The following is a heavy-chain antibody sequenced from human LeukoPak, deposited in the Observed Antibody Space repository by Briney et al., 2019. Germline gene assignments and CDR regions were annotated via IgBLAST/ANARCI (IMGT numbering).Heavy chain of an antibody. Sequence: GASVKVSCKTSGYTFTDYYIHWARQAPGQGLEFMGWVNPHSGGTSYAAKFRGRVTLTRDTSTTTSYMDLSSLTSDDTTVYYCARDRSSLYNGNYAFWGQGTLVTVSS. CDR2: VNPHSGGT. D-gene: IGHD5-12*01. V-gene: IGHV1-2*02. CDR3: ARDRSSLYNGNYAF. J-gene: IGHJ4*02. CDR1: GYTFTDYY.